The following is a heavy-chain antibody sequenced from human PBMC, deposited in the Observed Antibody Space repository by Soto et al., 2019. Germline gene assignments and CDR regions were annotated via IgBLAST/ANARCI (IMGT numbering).Heavy chain of an antibody. Sequence: QVQLQESGPGLVKPSETLSLTCTVSGGSVSSYYWSWIRQPPGKGLEWVGYIYYSGSTNYNPSLKSRVTISVDPSKNQFSLKLNSVTAADTAVYYCARRYGSSFDYWGQGTLVTVSS. D-gene: IGHD6-13*01. J-gene: IGHJ4*02. CDR3: ARRYGSSFDY. V-gene: IGHV4-59*08. CDR2: IYYSGST. CDR1: GGSVSSYY.